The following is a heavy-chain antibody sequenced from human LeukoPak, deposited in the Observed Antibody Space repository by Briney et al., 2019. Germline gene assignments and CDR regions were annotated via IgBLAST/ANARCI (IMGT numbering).Heavy chain of an antibody. CDR2: ISGSGGST. CDR3: ARNQQLGGHSYYYYGMDV. V-gene: IGHV3-23*01. CDR1: GFTFSSYA. J-gene: IGHJ6*02. Sequence: GGSLRLSCAASGFTFSSYAMSWVRQAPGKGLEWVSAISGSGGSTYYADSVKGRFTISRDNSKNTLYLQMNSLRADDTATYYCARNQQLGGHSYYYYGMDVWGQGTTVTVSS. D-gene: IGHD3-16*01.